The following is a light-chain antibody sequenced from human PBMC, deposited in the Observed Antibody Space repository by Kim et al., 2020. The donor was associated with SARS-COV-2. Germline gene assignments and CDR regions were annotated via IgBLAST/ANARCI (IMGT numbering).Light chain of an antibody. CDR2: DAS. Sequence: SVGDRVTITCQASQSISNFSNWYQQQPGKAPKLLIYDASNLEAGVPSRFSGSGSGTDFTFTISSLQPEDIATYYCQQYDNLPPHTFGGGTKVDIK. V-gene: IGKV1-33*01. CDR1: QSISNF. J-gene: IGKJ4*01. CDR3: QQYDNLPPHT.